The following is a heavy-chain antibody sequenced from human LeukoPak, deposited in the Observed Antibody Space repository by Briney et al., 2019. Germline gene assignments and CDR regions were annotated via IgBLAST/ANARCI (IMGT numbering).Heavy chain of an antibody. Sequence: GGSLRLSCAASGSTFSSYAMHWVRQAPGKGLEWVAVISYDGSNKYYADSVKGRFTISRDNSKNTLYLQMNSLRAEDTAVYYCAREYQLLYNYWGQGTLVTVSS. D-gene: IGHD2-2*02. J-gene: IGHJ4*02. CDR2: ISYDGSNK. CDR1: GSTFSSYA. V-gene: IGHV3-30-3*01. CDR3: AREYQLLYNY.